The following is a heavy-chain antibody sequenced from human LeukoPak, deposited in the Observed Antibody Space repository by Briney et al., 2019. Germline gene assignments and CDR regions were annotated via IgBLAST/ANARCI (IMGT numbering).Heavy chain of an antibody. CDR2: VYYTGIT. V-gene: IGHV4-39*01. CDR3: ARQVRSPVVMFMDV. CDR1: GGSISTSTYN. J-gene: IGHJ6*03. D-gene: IGHD3-22*01. Sequence: SEALSLTCTVAGGSISTSTYNWGWIRQPPGKGLEWIGSVYYTGITYYNPSVESRVTISVDTSKNHFSLELNSVTAADTGVYFCARQVRSPVVMFMDVWGRGTTVIVSS.